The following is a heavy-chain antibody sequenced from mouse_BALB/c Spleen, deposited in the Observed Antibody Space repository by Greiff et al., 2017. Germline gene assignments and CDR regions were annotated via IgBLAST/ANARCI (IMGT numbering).Heavy chain of an antibody. V-gene: IGHV5-4*02. CDR2: ISDGGSYT. D-gene: IGHD2-3*01. Sequence: EVKLVESGGGLVKPGGSLKLSCAASGFTFSDYYMYWVRQTPEKRLEWVATISDGGSYTYYPDSVKGRFTISRDKAKNNLYLQMSSLKSEDTAMYYCARDYDGYYYAMDYWGQGTSVTVSS. CDR3: ARDYDGYYYAMDY. J-gene: IGHJ4*01. CDR1: GFTFSDYY.